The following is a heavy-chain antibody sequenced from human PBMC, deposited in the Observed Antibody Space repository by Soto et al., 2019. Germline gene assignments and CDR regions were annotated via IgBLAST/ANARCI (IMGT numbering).Heavy chain of an antibody. Sequence: GGSQRLSCAASGFTFSDFGMSWVRQAPGKGLEWVSVISASGDATYYAASVKGRFTLSRDNSKNTLYLQMNSLTVADTAVYYCAKKVTIYAVDPADYWGQGTQVTVSS. V-gene: IGHV3-23*01. CDR2: ISASGDAT. D-gene: IGHD3-3*01. J-gene: IGHJ4*02. CDR1: GFTFSDFG. CDR3: AKKVTIYAVDPADY.